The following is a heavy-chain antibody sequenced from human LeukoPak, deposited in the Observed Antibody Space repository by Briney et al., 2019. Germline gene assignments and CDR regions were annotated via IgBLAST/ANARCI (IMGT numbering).Heavy chain of an antibody. V-gene: IGHV1-2*02. CDR1: GYTFTDYY. CDR2: IKPNSGDT. CDR3: ARDGSSSSSAAYYYYYMDV. J-gene: IGHJ6*03. Sequence: ASVKVSCKASGYTFTDYYIHWVRQAPGQGLEWMGWIKPNSGDTNYAQKFQGRVTMTRVTSISTAYMELNSLRYDDTAVYYCARDGSSSSSAAYYYYYMDVWGKGTTVTVSS. D-gene: IGHD6-6*01.